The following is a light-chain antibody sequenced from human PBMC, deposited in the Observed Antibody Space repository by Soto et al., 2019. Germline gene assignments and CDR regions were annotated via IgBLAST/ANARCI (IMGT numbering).Light chain of an antibody. CDR1: QTVSNIY. CDR3: QQFDDSPPAFT. CDR2: GAS. Sequence: SVLTQSPGTLSLSPGERATLSCRASQTVSNIYLSWYQQKPGQAPRLLIYGASIRATGIPDRFSGSRSGADFTLTLGRLEPEDFAVYYCQQFDDSPPAFTFGQGTKLEI. J-gene: IGKJ2*01. V-gene: IGKV3-20*01.